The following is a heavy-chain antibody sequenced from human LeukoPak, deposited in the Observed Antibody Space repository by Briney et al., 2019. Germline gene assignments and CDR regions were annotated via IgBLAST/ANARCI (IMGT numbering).Heavy chain of an antibody. CDR1: RFAFSNYW. Sequence: GGSLRLSCAASRFAFSNYWMNWVRQAPGKGLELVASIKKDGSDQYYVDSVKGRFTISRDSAKNSLFLQMNSLRADDTAVYYCARESGIAAALDLWGQGTLVTVSS. V-gene: IGHV3-7*01. J-gene: IGHJ5*02. D-gene: IGHD6-13*01. CDR3: ARESGIAAALDL. CDR2: IKKDGSDQ.